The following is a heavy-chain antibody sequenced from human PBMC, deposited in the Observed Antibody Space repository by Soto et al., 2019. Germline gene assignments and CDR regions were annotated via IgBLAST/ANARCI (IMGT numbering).Heavy chain of an antibody. J-gene: IGHJ4*02. Sequence: QVHLVESGGGVDQPGRSLRLSCATSGFIFSNYVMQWVRQAPGKGLEWVALISYDGNNKHYTESVKGRFIIYRDNSKTTLYLQMNSLRAEDKAVYYCARGGLYTSSWYGPLDYWGQGTLVTVSS. D-gene: IGHD6-13*01. CDR1: GFIFSNYV. V-gene: IGHV3-33*01. CDR3: ARGGLYTSSWYGPLDY. CDR2: ISYDGNNK.